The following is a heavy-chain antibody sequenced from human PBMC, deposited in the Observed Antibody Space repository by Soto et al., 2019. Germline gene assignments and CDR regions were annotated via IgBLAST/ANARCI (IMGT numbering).Heavy chain of an antibody. V-gene: IGHV1-18*01. J-gene: IGHJ6*03. CDR1: GYTFTSYG. D-gene: IGHD6-6*01. CDR2: ISAHNGNT. Sequence: ASVKVSCKASGYTFTSYGISWVRQAPGQGLEWMGWISAHNGNTNYAQKLQGRVTMTTDTSTSTAYMELRSLRSDDTAMYYCARLGRSGQGIAARRLDDYYYYMDVWGKGTTVTVSS. CDR3: ARLGRSGQGIAARRLDDYYYYMDV.